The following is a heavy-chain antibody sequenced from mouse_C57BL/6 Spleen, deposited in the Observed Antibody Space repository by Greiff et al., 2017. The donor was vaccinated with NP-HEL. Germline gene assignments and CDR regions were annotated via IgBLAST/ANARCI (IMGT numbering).Heavy chain of an antibody. V-gene: IGHV5-12*01. CDR3: ARSYGSDRYFDV. Sequence: EVMLVESGGGLVQPGGSLKLSCAASGFTFSDYYMYWVRQTPEKRLEWVAYISNGGGSTYYPDTVKGRFTISRDNAKNTLYLQMSRLKSEDTAMYYCARSYGSDRYFDVWGTGTTVTVSS. CDR2: ISNGGGST. CDR1: GFTFSDYY. D-gene: IGHD1-1*01. J-gene: IGHJ1*03.